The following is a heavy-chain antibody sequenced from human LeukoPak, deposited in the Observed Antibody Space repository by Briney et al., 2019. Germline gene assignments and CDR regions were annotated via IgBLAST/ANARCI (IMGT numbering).Heavy chain of an antibody. Sequence: GGSLRLSCAASGFSFSGYWMSWVRQAPGKGLEWVANIKHDGSEKYYVDSVRGRFTISRDNAKNSLYLQMNSLRAEDTAVYYCARDGGFVWGQGTLVTVS. CDR2: IKHDGSEK. D-gene: IGHD4-23*01. J-gene: IGHJ4*02. CDR1: GFSFSGYW. CDR3: ARDGGFV. V-gene: IGHV3-7*01.